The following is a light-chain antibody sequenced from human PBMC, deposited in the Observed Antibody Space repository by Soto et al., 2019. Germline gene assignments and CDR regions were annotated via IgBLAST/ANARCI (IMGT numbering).Light chain of an antibody. CDR2: SNX. CDR3: AAWDDSLNGVV. J-gene: IGLJ2*01. V-gene: IGLV1-44*01. CDR1: GSNIGSYT. Sequence: QSVLTQPPSTSGTPGQRVTISCSGSGSNIGSYTVNWYQQVPGTAPNLLXYSNXQRPSGVPDRXXXSXXXXSVSLAITGLQSDDEADYYCAAWDDSLNGVVFGGGTKVTVL.